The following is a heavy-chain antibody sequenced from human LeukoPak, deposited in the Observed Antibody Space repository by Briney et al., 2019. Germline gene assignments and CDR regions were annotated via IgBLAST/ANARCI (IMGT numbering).Heavy chain of an antibody. Sequence: GASVKVSCKASGYTFTSYYMHWVRQAPGQGLEWMGIINPSGGSTSYAQKFQGRVTMTRDTSTSTVYMELSSLRSEDTAVYYCAAILKDYYDSSGYYHLINYYGMDVWGQGTTVTVSS. CDR3: AAILKDYYDSSGYYHLINYYGMDV. CDR1: GYTFTSYY. J-gene: IGHJ6*02. CDR2: INPSGGST. V-gene: IGHV1-46*01. D-gene: IGHD3-22*01.